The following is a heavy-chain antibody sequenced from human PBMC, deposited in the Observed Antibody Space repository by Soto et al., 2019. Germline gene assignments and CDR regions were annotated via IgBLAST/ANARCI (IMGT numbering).Heavy chain of an antibody. Sequence: QITLKESGPTLVKPTQTLTLSCTFSGFSLSSNGVGVAWIRQPPGKALEWLAVIYWDDDNRYRPSLKSRLTITKDSTKTQVVFTMTNMDPVDTVTYYCAHFRNYYDSSGFDGVFDIWGQGTTVTVSS. J-gene: IGHJ3*02. V-gene: IGHV2-5*02. D-gene: IGHD3-22*01. CDR2: IYWDDDN. CDR3: AHFRNYYDSSGFDGVFDI. CDR1: GFSLSSNGVG.